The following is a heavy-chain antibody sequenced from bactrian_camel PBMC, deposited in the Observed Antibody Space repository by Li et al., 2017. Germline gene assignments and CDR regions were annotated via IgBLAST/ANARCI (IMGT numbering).Heavy chain of an antibody. Sequence: HVQLVESGGGLVQPGGSLRLSCAASGFTFSSNYMNWVRQAPGKGLEWISGINSDGGEYYTDSVKGRFTISRDNAKNTQYLQMNSLKPEDTAMYYCAAENYGGNWYDVPSYAYRGQGTQVTVS. V-gene: IGHV3S6*01. D-gene: IGHD6*01. CDR2: INSDGGE. J-gene: IGHJ4*01. CDR3: AAENYGGNWYDVPSYAY. CDR1: GFTFSSNY.